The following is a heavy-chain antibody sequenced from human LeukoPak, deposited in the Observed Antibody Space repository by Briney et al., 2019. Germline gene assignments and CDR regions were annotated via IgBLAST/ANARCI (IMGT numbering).Heavy chain of an antibody. Sequence: GGSLQLSCAASGFPFSSLLMTGVRPSPGKGEGGGANIKLDGSETYYVDSVNGRFTIYRDNAKNSLYLQMNSLRAEDTAVYYCARINSVNYYFDYWGQGTLVTVSS. D-gene: IGHD5/OR15-5a*01. CDR2: IKLDGSET. V-gene: IGHV3-7*01. CDR1: GFPFSSLL. CDR3: ARINSVNYYFDY. J-gene: IGHJ4*02.